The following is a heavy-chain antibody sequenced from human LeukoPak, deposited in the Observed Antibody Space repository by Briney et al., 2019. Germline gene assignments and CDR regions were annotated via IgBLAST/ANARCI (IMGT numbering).Heavy chain of an antibody. CDR3: AKVRMITMIAYDAFDI. J-gene: IGHJ3*02. V-gene: IGHV3-23*01. CDR1: GFDFSTYE. CDR2: ISGSSSST. Sequence: GGSLRLSCAASGFDFSTYEMNWVRQAPGKGLEWVSAISGSSSSTYYADSVKGRFTISRDNSKNTLYLQMNSLRAEDTAVYYCAKVRMITMIAYDAFDIWGQGTMVTVSS. D-gene: IGHD3-22*01.